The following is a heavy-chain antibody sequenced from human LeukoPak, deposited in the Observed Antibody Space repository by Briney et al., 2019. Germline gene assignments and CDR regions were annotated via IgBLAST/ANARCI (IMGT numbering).Heavy chain of an antibody. CDR3: ASSYYYGSGSSFDY. CDR1: GYSISSGYY. J-gene: IGHJ4*02. D-gene: IGHD3-10*01. CDR2: IYHSGST. V-gene: IGHV4-38-2*02. Sequence: PSETLSLTCTVSGYSISSGYYWGWIRQPPGKGLEWIGSIYHSGSTYYNPSLKSRVTISVDTSKNQFSLKLSSVTAADTAVYYCASSYYYGSGSSFDYWGQGTLVTVSS.